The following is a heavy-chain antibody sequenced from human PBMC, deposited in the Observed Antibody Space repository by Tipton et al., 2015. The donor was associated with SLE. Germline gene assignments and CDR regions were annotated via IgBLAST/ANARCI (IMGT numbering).Heavy chain of an antibody. D-gene: IGHD3-3*01. Sequence: LRLSCAVYGGSFSGYYWSWIRQPPGKGLEWIGEINHSGSTNYNPSLKSRVTISVDTSKNQFSLKLASVTAADTATYYCARHEFWGGALYFDRWGQGTLATVSS. V-gene: IGHV4-34*01. CDR1: GGSFSGYY. J-gene: IGHJ4*02. CDR2: INHSGST. CDR3: ARHEFWGGALYFDR.